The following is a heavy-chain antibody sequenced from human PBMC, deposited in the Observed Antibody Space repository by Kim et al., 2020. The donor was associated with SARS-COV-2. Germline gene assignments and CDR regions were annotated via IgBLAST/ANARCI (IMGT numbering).Heavy chain of an antibody. J-gene: IGHJ4*02. V-gene: IGHV4-39*02. D-gene: IGHD6-13*01. CDR1: GGPISSSSYY. Sequence: SETLSLTCTVSGGPISSSSYYWGWIRQPPGKGLEWIGTIYYSGSTYSNPSLKSRVTISVDTSKNQFSLKLSSVTAADTAVYYCARERAGSSWYPPDYWGQGTLLTVSS. CDR2: IYYSGST. CDR3: ARERAGSSWYPPDY.